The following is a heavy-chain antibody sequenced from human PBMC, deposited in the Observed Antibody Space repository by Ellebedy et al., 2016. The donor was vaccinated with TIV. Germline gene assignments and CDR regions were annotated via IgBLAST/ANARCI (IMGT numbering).Heavy chain of an antibody. V-gene: IGHV3-30*14. J-gene: IGHJ4*02. Sequence: PGGSLRLSCAASGFTFGSYAMHWVRQAPGKGFDWVSMISFDGDSTYYSDSVEGRFSVSRDNSKNIPYFQMENLRPEDTAVYYCARGDAPLTIEDWGQGSLVTVSA. CDR1: GFTFGSYA. CDR2: ISFDGDST. CDR3: ARGDAPLTIED. D-gene: IGHD4-11*01.